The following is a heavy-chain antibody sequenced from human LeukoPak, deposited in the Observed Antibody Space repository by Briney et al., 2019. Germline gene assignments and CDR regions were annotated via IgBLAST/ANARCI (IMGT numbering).Heavy chain of an antibody. CDR3: ANVVGATVWGGYFDY. D-gene: IGHD1-26*01. CDR1: GFTFSSYA. V-gene: IGHV3-23*01. J-gene: IGHJ4*02. Sequence: PGGSLRLSCAASGFTFSSYAMSWVRQAPGKGLEWVAVISVSGGSTYYADSVKGRFNVSRNNSKNTLFLQMNSLRAEHTAVYYCANVVGATVWGGYFDYWGQGTLVTVSS. CDR2: ISVSGGST.